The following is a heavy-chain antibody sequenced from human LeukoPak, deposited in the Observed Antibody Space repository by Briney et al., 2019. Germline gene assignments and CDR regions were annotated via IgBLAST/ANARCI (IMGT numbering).Heavy chain of an antibody. J-gene: IGHJ4*02. CDR2: ISGSSGST. Sequence: GGSLRLSCAASGFTFSSYAMSWVRQAPGKGLEWVSAISGSSGSTYYADSVKGRFTISRDNSKNTLYLQMNSLRAEDTAVYYCAKDYNWNYRTSYFDYWGQGTLVTVSS. CDR3: AKDYNWNYRTSYFDY. V-gene: IGHV3-23*01. CDR1: GFTFSSYA. D-gene: IGHD1-7*01.